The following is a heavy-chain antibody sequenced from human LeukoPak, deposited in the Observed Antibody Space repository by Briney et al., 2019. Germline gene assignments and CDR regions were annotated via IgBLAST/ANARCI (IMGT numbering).Heavy chain of an antibody. D-gene: IGHD2-2*01. Sequence: SGGSLRLSCAASAFTFCDYSMNWVRQAPGKGLEWISYIDTSSSTMYYADSVKGRFTISRDNSKNTLYLQMDGLRAEDTAVHYCLTRCHSSTCERFIDYWGQGTVVTVSS. CDR1: AFTFCDYS. V-gene: IGHV3-48*04. J-gene: IGHJ4*02. CDR2: IDTSSSTM. CDR3: LTRCHSSTCERFIDY.